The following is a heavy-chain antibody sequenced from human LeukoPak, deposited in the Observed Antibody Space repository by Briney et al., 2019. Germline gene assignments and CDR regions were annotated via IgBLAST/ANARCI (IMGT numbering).Heavy chain of an antibody. CDR1: GFTFSTYT. CDR2: INFRGGTT. CDR3: ARGEQGVDY. J-gene: IGHJ4*02. V-gene: IGHV3-23*01. D-gene: IGHD1/OR15-1a*01. Sequence: GGSLRLSCAASGFTFSTYTMYWVRHPPGKRLEWVSSINFRGGTTYYAESVKGRFTISRDNSKSTLYLQMNSLRADDTAVFYCARGEQGVDYWGRGTLVTVSS.